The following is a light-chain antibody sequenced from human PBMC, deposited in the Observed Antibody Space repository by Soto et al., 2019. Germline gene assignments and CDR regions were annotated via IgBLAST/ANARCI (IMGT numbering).Light chain of an antibody. CDR1: QSISSY. J-gene: IGKJ1*01. CDR2: AAS. CDR3: QQSYSTLWT. V-gene: IGKV1-39*01. Sequence: DIQMTQSPSSLSASVGDRVTITCRASQSISSYLNWYQQKPGKAPKLLIYAASSLQSGVPSRFXXXXXXXXXXXXISSLQPEDFATYYCQQSYSTLWTFGQGTKVEIK.